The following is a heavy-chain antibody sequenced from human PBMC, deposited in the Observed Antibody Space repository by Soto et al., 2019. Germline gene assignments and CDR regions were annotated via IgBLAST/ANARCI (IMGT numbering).Heavy chain of an antibody. CDR1: GGSISSYY. Sequence: KPSETLSLTCTVSGGSISSYYWSWIRQPPGKGLEWIGYIYYSGSTNYNPSLKSRVTISVDTSKNQFSLKLSSVTAADTAVYYCARDCGGDCSNSNEYFQHWGQGTLVTVSS. CDR2: IYYSGST. J-gene: IGHJ1*01. CDR3: ARDCGGDCSNSNEYFQH. D-gene: IGHD2-21*02. V-gene: IGHV4-59*01.